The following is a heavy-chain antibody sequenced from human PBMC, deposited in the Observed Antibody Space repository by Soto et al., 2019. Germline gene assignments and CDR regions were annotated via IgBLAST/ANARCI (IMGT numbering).Heavy chain of an antibody. V-gene: IGHV1-18*01. CDR1: GYTFTNYA. Sequence: QVQLVQSGGELKKPGASVKVSCKPSGYTFTNYAISWVRQAPGRGLEWMGWVNTYNGNPNYAQIFQVRVTMATDTSTGTAYMELRSLKADDSAIYYCARESQYSTSWQRFASWGQGTLVTVSS. J-gene: IGHJ4*02. CDR2: VNTYNGNP. D-gene: IGHD6-13*01. CDR3: ARESQYSTSWQRFAS.